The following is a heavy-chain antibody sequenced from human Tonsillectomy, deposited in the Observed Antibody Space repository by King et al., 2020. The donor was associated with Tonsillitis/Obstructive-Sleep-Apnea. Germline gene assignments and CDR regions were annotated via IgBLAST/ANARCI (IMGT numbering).Heavy chain of an antibody. CDR1: GYTFTGYY. CDR2: INPNSGGT. Sequence: QLVQSGAEVKKPGASVKVSCKASGYTFTGYYMHWVRQAPGQGREWMGWINPNSGGTNYAQKFQGRVTMTRDTSISTAYMELSRLRSDDTAVYYCARKVGDLMYSSSSCWYFDLWGRGTLVTVSS. J-gene: IGHJ2*01. D-gene: IGHD6-6*01. CDR3: ARKVGDLMYSSSSCWYFDL. V-gene: IGHV1-2*02.